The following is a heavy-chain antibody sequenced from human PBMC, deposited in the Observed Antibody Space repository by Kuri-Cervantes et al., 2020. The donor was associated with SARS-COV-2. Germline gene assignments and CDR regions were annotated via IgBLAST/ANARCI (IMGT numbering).Heavy chain of an antibody. D-gene: IGHD3-9*01. CDR1: GGSISSSSYY. CDR3: ARRAGYYYFDY. J-gene: IGHJ4*02. CDR2: IYYSGST. Sequence: GSLRLSCTVSGGSISSSSYYWGWIRQPPGKGLEWIGSIYYSGSTYYNPSLKSRVTISVDTSKNQFSLKLSSVTAADTAVYYCARRAGYYYFDYWGQGTLGTVSS. V-gene: IGHV4-39*01.